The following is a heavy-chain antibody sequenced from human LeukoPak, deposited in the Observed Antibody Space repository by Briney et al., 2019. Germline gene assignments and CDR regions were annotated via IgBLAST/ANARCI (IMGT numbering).Heavy chain of an antibody. D-gene: IGHD3-16*02. V-gene: IGHV3-7*04. J-gene: IGHJ4*02. Sequence: GSLRLSCAASGFTFSSYWMSWVRQAPGKGLEWVANIKQDGSEKYYVDSVKGRFTISRDNARNSLYLQMYSLRAEDTGVYYCARGDSQSKYRPFDSWGQGSLVIVSA. CDR2: IKQDGSEK. CDR3: ARGDSQSKYRPFDS. CDR1: GFTFSSYW.